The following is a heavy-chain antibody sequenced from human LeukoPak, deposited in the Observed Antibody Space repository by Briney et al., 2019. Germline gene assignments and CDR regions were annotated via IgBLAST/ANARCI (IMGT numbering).Heavy chain of an antibody. CDR2: INHSGST. D-gene: IGHD2-2*01. Sequence: SETLSLTCAVYGGSFSGYYWSWIRQPPGKGLEWIGEINHSGSTNYNPSLKSRVTISVDTSKNQFSLKLSSVTAADTAVYYCARRDSTSYASNWFDPWGQGTLVTVSS. V-gene: IGHV4-34*01. J-gene: IGHJ5*02. CDR1: GGSFSGYY. CDR3: ARRDSTSYASNWFDP.